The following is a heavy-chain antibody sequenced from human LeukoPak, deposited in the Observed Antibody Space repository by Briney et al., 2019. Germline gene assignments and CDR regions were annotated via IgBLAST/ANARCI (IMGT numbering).Heavy chain of an antibody. J-gene: IGHJ4*02. CDR1: GCTFTDYN. V-gene: IGHV1-2*02. D-gene: IGHD3-10*01. CDR3: SVWFGELSH. Sequence: GTSVKVSCKTSGCTFTDYNINWVQQAPGQGLEWMGWISPNSGGTNYAQRFQGMVTMTRDTSISTAYMDLSSLKSDDTATYYCSVWFGELSHWGQGTLVTVSS. CDR2: ISPNSGGT.